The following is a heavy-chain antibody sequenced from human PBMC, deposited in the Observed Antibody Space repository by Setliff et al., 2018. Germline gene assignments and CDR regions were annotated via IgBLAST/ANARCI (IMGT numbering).Heavy chain of an antibody. CDR1: GGSVSSTSHY. D-gene: IGHD3-22*01. J-gene: IGHJ4*02. CDR2: VYYSGYT. CDR3: ARDTRDKYDTSGYYLSFDS. Sequence: PSETLSLTCNVSGGSVSSTSHYWGWIRQPPGKGMEWIGSVYYSGYTYYNPSLQSRVTISVDMSKNQFSMKLTSVTAADTAVYYCARDTRDKYDTSGYYLSFDSWGQGTLVTVSS. V-gene: IGHV4-39*07.